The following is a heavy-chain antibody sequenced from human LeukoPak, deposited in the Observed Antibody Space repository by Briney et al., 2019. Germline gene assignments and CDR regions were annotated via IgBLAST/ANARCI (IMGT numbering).Heavy chain of an antibody. J-gene: IGHJ4*02. V-gene: IGHV4-59*01. D-gene: IGHD6-13*01. CDR2: NYSSGDT. Sequence: SSETLSLTCTVSGGSINSYYWNWIRQAPGQGLEWIGFNYSSGDTNYNPSLKSRVAISVDTSKNHFSLKLSSVTAADTAVYYCARGGSSSWRIGYYFDYWGQGTLVTVSS. CDR1: GGSINSYY. CDR3: ARGGSSSWRIGYYFDY.